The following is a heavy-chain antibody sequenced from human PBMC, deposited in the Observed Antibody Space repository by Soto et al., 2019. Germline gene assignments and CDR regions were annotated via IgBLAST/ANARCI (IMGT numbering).Heavy chain of an antibody. CDR2: IYHSGST. CDR1: GGSISSSNW. Sequence: QVQLQESGPGLVKPSGTLSLTCAVSGGSISSSNWWSWVRQPPGKGLEWIGEIYHSGSTNYNPSLKRRGTRSVDKSKNQFSRKLSSVSAADTAVYYCARDTEIPTYSYYVIDVLGQGSTVTVSS. J-gene: IGHJ6*02. V-gene: IGHV4-4*02. CDR3: ARDTEIPTYSYYVIDV.